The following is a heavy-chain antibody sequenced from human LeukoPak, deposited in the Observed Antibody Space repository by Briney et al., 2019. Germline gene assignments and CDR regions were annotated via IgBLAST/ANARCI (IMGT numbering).Heavy chain of an antibody. V-gene: IGHV1-8*01. CDR1: GYTFTSYD. CDR2: MNPNSGNT. CDR3: ARGKRGYSGYGRVYYFDY. Sequence: ASVKVSCKASGYTFTSYDINCVRQATGQGLEGMGWMNPNSGNTGYAQKFQGRVSMTRNNSISTAYMELSSLRSEDTAVYYCARGKRGYSGYGRVYYFDYWGQGTLVAVSS. D-gene: IGHD5-12*01. J-gene: IGHJ4*02.